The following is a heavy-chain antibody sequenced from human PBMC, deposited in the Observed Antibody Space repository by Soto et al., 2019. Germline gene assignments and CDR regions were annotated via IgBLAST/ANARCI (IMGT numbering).Heavy chain of an antibody. CDR3: ATSRLVPAAIRDYYYYYGMEV. V-gene: IGHV1-24*01. D-gene: IGHD2-2*02. CDR2: FDPEDGET. CDR1: GYTLTELS. J-gene: IGHJ6*02. Sequence: QVQLVQSGAEVKKPGASVKVSCKVSGYTLTELSMHWVRQAPGKGLEWMGGFDPEDGETIYAQKFQGRVTMTEDTSTDTAYMELSSLRSEDTAVYYSATSRLVPAAIRDYYYYYGMEVCGQGTTVTVSS.